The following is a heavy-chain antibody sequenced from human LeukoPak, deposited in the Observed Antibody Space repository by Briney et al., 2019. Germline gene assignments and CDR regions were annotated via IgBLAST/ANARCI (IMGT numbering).Heavy chain of an antibody. CDR3: ATADKWEPLDY. Sequence: ASVKVSCKDSGNSLRDTSIHWVRQAPGQWLEWMGGFEPEDGEPIFAQTSQGRLSMTEDTSTDTAHMELSSLTVEDTAVYYFATADKWEPLDYWGQGTLVTVSS. CDR1: GNSLRDTS. D-gene: IGHD1-26*01. V-gene: IGHV1-24*01. J-gene: IGHJ4*02. CDR2: FEPEDGEP.